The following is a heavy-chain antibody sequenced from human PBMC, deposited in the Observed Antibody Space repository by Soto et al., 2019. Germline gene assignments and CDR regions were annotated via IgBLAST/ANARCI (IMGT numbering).Heavy chain of an antibody. J-gene: IGHJ4*02. CDR1: GYTLTALS. Sequence: LVQSGAEVKKPGASVKVSCKVSGYTLTALSMHWVRQAPGKGLEWMGGFDPEDGEIVYAQRFQGRVTMTEDTSTDTADMERSSLTSEDTAVYYCALGESGWGSYGLYFGYWGQGTLVTVSS. V-gene: IGHV1-24*01. CDR3: ALGESGWGSYGLYFGY. CDR2: FDPEDGEI. D-gene: IGHD3-16*01.